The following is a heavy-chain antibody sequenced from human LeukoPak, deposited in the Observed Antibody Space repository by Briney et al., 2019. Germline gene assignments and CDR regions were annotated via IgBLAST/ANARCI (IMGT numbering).Heavy chain of an antibody. CDR2: TYYSGST. D-gene: IGHD1-26*01. CDR3: ARFSGGSYSHYYYYYGMDV. CDR1: GGSISSYY. V-gene: IGHV4-59*08. Sequence: SETLSLNCTVSGGSISSYYWSWLGQPPGKGLEWIGYTYYSGSTNDNPSLKSRVTISVDTSKNQFSLKLSSVTAADTAVYYCARFSGGSYSHYYYYYGMDVWGQGTTVTVSS. J-gene: IGHJ6*02.